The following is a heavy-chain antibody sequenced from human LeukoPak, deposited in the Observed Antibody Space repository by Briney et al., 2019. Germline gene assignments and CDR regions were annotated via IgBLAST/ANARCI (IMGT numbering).Heavy chain of an antibody. CDR1: GFTFTNAW. J-gene: IGHJ4*02. CDR3: TKYYYDSSGYLYYFDY. CDR2: IKSKTDGGTA. Sequence: GGSLRLSCAASGFTFTNAWMSWVRQAPGKGLEWVGRIKSKTDGGTADYAAPEKGRFTISRDDSKNTLYLQMNSLKTEDTAVYYCTKYYYDSSGYLYYFDYWGQGTLVTVSS. D-gene: IGHD3-22*01. V-gene: IGHV3-15*01.